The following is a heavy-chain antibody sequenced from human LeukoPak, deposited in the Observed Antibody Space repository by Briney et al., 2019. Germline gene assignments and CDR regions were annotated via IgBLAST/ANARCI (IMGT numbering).Heavy chain of an antibody. J-gene: IGHJ6*02. V-gene: IGHV3-33*06. CDR2: IWYDGSNK. CDR3: AKNMPYGMDV. Sequence: GGSLRLSCAASGFTFSNYGIHWVRQAPGKGLEWVAVIWYDGSNKYYADSVKGRFTISRDNSKNRLYLQMNSLRAEDTAVYYCAKNMPYGMDVWGQGTTVTVSS. CDR1: GFTFSNYG. D-gene: IGHD2-2*01.